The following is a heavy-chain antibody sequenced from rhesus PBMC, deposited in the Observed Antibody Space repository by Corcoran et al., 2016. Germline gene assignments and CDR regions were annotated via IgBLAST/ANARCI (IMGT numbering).Heavy chain of an antibody. Sequence: QVQLQESGPGLVKPSETLSLTCAVSGGSISGGYGWSWIRQPPGKGLEWLGHIFGSIGSTYYNPSLKSRVTMSRDTSKNQFSLKLSSVTAAVTAVYYCARREVVVITMDAFDFWGQGLRVTVSS. D-gene: IGHD3-16*01. V-gene: IGHV4S7*01. J-gene: IGHJ3*01. CDR3: ARREVVVITMDAFDF. CDR2: IFGSIGST. CDR1: GGSISGGYG.